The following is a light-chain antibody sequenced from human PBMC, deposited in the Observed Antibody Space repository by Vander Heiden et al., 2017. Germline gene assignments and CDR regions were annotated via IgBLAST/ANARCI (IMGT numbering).Light chain of an antibody. V-gene: IGKV4-1*01. CDR3: QQDVSSPWT. Sequence: DIVVTDSLDSLAVSLRCRSAMNCMSSQSVLNSSNNKNSLAWYQHRPGQPPKLLMYWASTRQSGVRDRFSDNGSVADFTLTISSLQAEDVAVYYCQQDVSSPWTFGQGTKMEIK. CDR1: QSVLNSSNNKNS. J-gene: IGKJ1*01. CDR2: WAS.